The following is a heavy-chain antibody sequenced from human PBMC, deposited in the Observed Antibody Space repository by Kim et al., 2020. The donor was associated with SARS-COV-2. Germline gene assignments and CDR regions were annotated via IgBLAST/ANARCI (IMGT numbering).Heavy chain of an antibody. Sequence: YADSVKGRFTIARDNAKNSLYLQMNSVGAEDTAVYYWARDKWDSSGIFAPWGQGTLVTVSS. CDR3: ARDKWDSSGIFAP. D-gene: IGHD6-19*01. V-gene: IGHV3-11*04. J-gene: IGHJ5*02.